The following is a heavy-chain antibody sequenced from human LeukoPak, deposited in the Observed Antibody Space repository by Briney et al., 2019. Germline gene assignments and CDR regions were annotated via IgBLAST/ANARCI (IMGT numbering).Heavy chain of an antibody. CDR2: IPSDGNNQ. V-gene: IGHV3-30*02. J-gene: IGHJ5*02. Sequence: GGSLRLSCAASGLNFNNYGMHWVRQAPGKGLEWVTFIPSDGNNQYYADSVKGRFTISRDNSRNALYLQMNGLRVEDTAVYYGARSDRIPVGGDDYEWWFDTWGQGTLVTVSS. CDR3: ARSDRIPVGGDDYEWWFDT. D-gene: IGHD5-12*01. CDR1: GLNFNNYG.